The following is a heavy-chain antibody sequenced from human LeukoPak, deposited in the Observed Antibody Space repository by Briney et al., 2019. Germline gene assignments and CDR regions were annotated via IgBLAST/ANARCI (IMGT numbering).Heavy chain of an antibody. D-gene: IGHD3-10*01. J-gene: IGHJ4*02. CDR1: GGSISSGGYY. CDR3: ARWSRGGYYFDY. V-gene: IGHV4-31*03. Sequence: SQTLSLTCTVSGGSISSGGYYWSWIRQHPGKGLEWIGYIYYSGSTYYNPSLKSRVTISVDTSKNQFSLKLSSVTAADTAVYYCARWSRGGYYFDYWGQGTLVTVSS. CDR2: IYYSGST.